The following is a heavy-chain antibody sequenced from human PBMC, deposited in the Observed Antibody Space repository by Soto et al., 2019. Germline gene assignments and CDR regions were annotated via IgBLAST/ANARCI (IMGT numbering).Heavy chain of an antibody. D-gene: IGHD1-7*01. CDR2: IGSSTSYI. J-gene: IGHJ6*02. V-gene: IGHV3-21*01. CDR3: ARDPRYSWNYRRDYYYGMDV. CDR1: GFTFSSYS. Sequence: GGSLRLSCAASGFTFSSYSMNWVRQAPGKGLEWVSSIGSSTSYIYYADSVKGRFTISRDNAENSLFLQMNSLRAEDTAVYYCARDPRYSWNYRRDYYYGMDVWGQGTTVTVS.